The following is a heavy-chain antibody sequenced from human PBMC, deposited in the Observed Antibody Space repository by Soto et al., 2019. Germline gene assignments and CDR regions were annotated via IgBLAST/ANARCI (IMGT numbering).Heavy chain of an antibody. V-gene: IGHV1-2*04. J-gene: IGHJ4*02. CDR2: INPNSGGT. D-gene: IGHD6-13*01. CDR3: ARGEQQLDY. CDR1: GYTFIGYY. Sequence: QVQLVQSGAEVKKPGASVKVSCKASGYTFIGYYLHWVRQAPGQGLEWMGWINPNSGGTNSAQKFQGWVTMTTDTSISTAYMELSRLTSDDTAVYYCARGEQQLDYWGQGTLVTVSS.